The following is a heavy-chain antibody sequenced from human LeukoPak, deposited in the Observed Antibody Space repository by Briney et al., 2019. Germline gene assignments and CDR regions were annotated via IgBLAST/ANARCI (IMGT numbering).Heavy chain of an antibody. CDR1: GGSFSGYY. J-gene: IGHJ4*02. CDR3: ARGALRRPRSAYYFDY. Sequence: PSETLSLTCAVYGGSFSGYYWSWIRQPPGKGLEWIGETNHSGSTNDNPSLKSRVTISVDTSKNQFSLKLSSVTAADTAVYYCARGALRRPRSAYYFDYWGQGTLVTVSS. CDR2: TNHSGST. V-gene: IGHV4-34*01. D-gene: IGHD1-14*01.